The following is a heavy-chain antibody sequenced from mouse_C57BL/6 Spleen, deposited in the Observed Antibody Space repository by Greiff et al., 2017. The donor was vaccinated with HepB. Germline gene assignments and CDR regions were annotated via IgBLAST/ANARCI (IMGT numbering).Heavy chain of an antibody. J-gene: IGHJ2*01. Sequence: EVKLMESGGGLVQPGGSMKLSCVASGFTFSNYWMNWVRQSPEKGLEWVAQIRLKSDNYATHYAESVKGRFTISRDDSKSSVYLQMNNLRAEDTGIYYCTGEGYSLDYGGQGTTLTVSS. V-gene: IGHV6-3*01. CDR1: GFTFSNYW. CDR3: TGEGYSLDY. CDR2: IRLKSDNYAT. D-gene: IGHD2-12*01.